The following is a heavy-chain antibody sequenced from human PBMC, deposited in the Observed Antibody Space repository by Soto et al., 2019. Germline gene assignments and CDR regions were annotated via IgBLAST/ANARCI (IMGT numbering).Heavy chain of an antibody. CDR2: ISGSGGT. V-gene: IGHV3-23*01. J-gene: IGHJ4*02. CDR1: GFTFSSYG. Sequence: EVQLLESGGGLVQPGGSLRLSCAASGFTFSSYGMSWVRQALGKGLEWVSGISGSGGTYYADSVKGRFTISRDNSKNTLYLQMNSLRAEDTAVYFCPKDVFYSDSSAYLGLFDYWGQGTLFTVSS. D-gene: IGHD3-22*01. CDR3: PKDVFYSDSSAYLGLFDY.